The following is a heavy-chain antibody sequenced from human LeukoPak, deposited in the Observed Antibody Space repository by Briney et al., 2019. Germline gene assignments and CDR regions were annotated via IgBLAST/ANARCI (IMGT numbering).Heavy chain of an antibody. Sequence: PGGSLRLSCAASGFTFGNYGLAWVRHAPGKGLEWVSAISGSGRDTYYADSVKGRFTISRDNSKNTLYLHMNSLRVEDTAPYYCAKEMGNSQPFDYWGQGTLVTVSS. V-gene: IGHV3-23*01. CDR3: AKEMGNSQPFDY. J-gene: IGHJ4*02. CDR2: ISGSGRDT. CDR1: GFTFGNYG. D-gene: IGHD2/OR15-2a*01.